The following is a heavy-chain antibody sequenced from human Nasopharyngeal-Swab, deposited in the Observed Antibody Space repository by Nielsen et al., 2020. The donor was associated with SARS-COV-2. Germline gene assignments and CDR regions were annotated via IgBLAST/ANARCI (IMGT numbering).Heavy chain of an antibody. CDR3: GRGYSNIDY. Sequence: LKLSCAASGFSFSDSYMCWLRKAPGKRKGLVSFISVTGTSLYYADSVKGRFTISRDNAKNSMFVQMNCQTAEDMAVYYCGRGYSNIDYWGQGTMVTVSS. CDR2: ISVTGTSL. V-gene: IGHV3-11*01. J-gene: IGHJ4*02. D-gene: IGHD4-11*01. CDR1: GFSFSDSY.